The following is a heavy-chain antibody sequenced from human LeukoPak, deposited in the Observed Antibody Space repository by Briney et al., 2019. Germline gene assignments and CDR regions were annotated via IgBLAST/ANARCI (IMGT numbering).Heavy chain of an antibody. CDR3: ARDADSSGYYGGYYYYYGMDV. D-gene: IGHD3-22*01. CDR1: GFTFSSYW. CDR2: IKKDGSEK. J-gene: IGHJ6*02. Sequence: GGSLRLSCAASGFTFSSYWMSWVRQAPGKGVGGGAKIKKDGSEKYYVDSVKGRFTISRDNAKNSLYLQMNSLRAEDTAVYYCARDADSSGYYGGYYYYYGMDVWGQGTTVTVSS. V-gene: IGHV3-7*01.